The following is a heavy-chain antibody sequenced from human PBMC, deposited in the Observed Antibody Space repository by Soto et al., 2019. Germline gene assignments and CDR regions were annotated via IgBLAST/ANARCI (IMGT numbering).Heavy chain of an antibody. V-gene: IGHV3-30-3*01. D-gene: IGHD6-19*01. CDR3: LRDKSPYSSGCHNRHFDY. CDR2: ISYDGSNK. Sequence: QVQLVESGGGVVQPGRSLRLSCAASGFTFSSYAMHWVRQAPGKGLEWVAVISYDGSNKYYADSVKGRFTISRDNSKTLYLQMNSLRAEDTAVYYCLRDKSPYSSGCHNRHFDYWGQGNLVTVSS. J-gene: IGHJ4*02. CDR1: GFTFSSYA.